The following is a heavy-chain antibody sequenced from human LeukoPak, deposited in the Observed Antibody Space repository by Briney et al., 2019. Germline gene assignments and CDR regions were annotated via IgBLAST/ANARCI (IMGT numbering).Heavy chain of an antibody. CDR2: INTDGSST. D-gene: IGHD2-15*01. V-gene: IGHV3-74*01. J-gene: IGHJ4*02. Sequence: GGSLRLSCAASGFTFSSYWMHWVRQAPGKGLVWVSRINTDGSSTSYADSVKGRFTISRDNAKNTLYLQMNSLRAEDTAAYYCARDPRYCSGGSCYADWGQGTLVTVSS. CDR1: GFTFSSYW. CDR3: ARDPRYCSGGSCYAD.